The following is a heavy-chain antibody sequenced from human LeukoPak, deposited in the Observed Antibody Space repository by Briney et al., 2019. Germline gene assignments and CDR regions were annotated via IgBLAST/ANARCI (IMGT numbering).Heavy chain of an antibody. D-gene: IGHD3-22*01. J-gene: IGHJ4*02. V-gene: IGHV3-66*01. CDR2: IYSGGST. CDR1: GFTVSSNY. CDR3: ARALPGDSSGYGH. Sequence: GGSLRLSCAASGFTVSSNYMSWVRQGPGKGLEGVSVIYSGGSTYYADAVKGRFTISRDNSKNTLYLQMNSLRAEDTAVYYCARALPGDSSGYGHWGQGTLVTVSS.